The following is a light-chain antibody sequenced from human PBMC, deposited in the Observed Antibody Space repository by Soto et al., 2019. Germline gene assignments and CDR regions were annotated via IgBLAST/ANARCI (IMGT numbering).Light chain of an antibody. V-gene: IGKV3-15*01. CDR3: QQYNAWPLT. CDR1: QSVSNN. J-gene: IGKJ4*01. CDR2: GAS. Sequence: EIVMTQSPATLSVSPGERATLSCRVSQSVSNNLAWYQQKPGQAPRLLLYGASTRAAGVPARFSGSGSGTEFTLTISSLQSEDVALFYCQQYNAWPLTFGGGTKVEIK.